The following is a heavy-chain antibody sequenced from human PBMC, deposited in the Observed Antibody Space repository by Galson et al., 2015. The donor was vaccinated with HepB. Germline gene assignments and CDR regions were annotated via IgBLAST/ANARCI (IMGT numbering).Heavy chain of an antibody. CDR1: GYTFSSYF. Sequence: SVKVSCKASGYTFSSYFMHWVRQAPGQGLEWMGIINPSDGSTSYAQKFQGRVTMTRDTSTSTVYMEVSSLRSEDTAVYYCARDQRDWFDPWGQGTLVTVSS. J-gene: IGHJ5*02. V-gene: IGHV1-46*01. CDR3: ARDQRDWFDP. CDR2: INPSDGST.